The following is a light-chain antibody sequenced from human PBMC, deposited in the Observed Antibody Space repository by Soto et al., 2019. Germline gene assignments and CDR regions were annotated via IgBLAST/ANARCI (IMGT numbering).Light chain of an antibody. J-gene: IGLJ3*02. CDR3: ASWDDSVNGWV. Sequence: QSVLTQPPSASGTPGQRVTISCSGGNSNIGSNIVNWYQQLPGTAPRLLIYGNSQRPSGVPDRFSGSKSGTSASLAISGLQSEDEADHYCASWDDSVNGWVFGGETKVTVL. CDR1: NSNIGSNI. V-gene: IGLV1-44*01. CDR2: GNS.